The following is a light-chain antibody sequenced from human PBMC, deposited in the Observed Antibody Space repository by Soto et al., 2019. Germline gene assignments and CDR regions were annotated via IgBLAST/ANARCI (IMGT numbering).Light chain of an antibody. J-gene: IGLJ1*01. CDR3: QSYDTRLSGYV. CDR1: SFNIGSGYD. CDR2: DNN. Sequence: QSVLTQPPSVSGAPGQRVTISCAGNSFNIGSGYDVHWYQQLPGAAPKLLIYDNNNRPSGVPDRFSGSKSGASASLAITGLQAEDEADYYCQSYDTRLSGYVFGTGTQVTVL. V-gene: IGLV1-40*01.